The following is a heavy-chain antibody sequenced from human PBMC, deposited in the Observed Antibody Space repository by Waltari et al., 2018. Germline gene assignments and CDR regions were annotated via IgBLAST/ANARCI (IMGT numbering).Heavy chain of an antibody. CDR3: ARSQHWAFDI. V-gene: IGHV3-30-3*01. Sequence: QVQLVESGGGVVQPGRSLRLSCAASGFTFSSYAMHWVRQAPGKGLEWVEVISDEGSNKNYADSVKGRFTISRDNAKNTLYLQMNSLRAEDTAVYYCARSQHWAFDIWGQGTMVTVSS. CDR2: ISDEGSNK. J-gene: IGHJ3*02. D-gene: IGHD3-3*02. CDR1: GFTFSSYA.